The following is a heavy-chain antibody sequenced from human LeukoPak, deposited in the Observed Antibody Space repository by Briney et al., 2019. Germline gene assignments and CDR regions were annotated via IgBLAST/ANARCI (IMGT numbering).Heavy chain of an antibody. CDR1: VYTFTSYG. CDR3: ARDQAATNTQVRFCLD. Sequence: ASVKVSCKASVYTFTSYGISWVRQAPGQGLEWMGWISAYNGNTNFAQKPQGRVTMTTDTSTSTAYMDLRSLRSDDTAVYYCARDQAATNTQVRFCLDWGQGTLVTVSS. CDR2: ISAYNGNT. D-gene: IGHD3-9*01. J-gene: IGHJ4*02. V-gene: IGHV1-18*01.